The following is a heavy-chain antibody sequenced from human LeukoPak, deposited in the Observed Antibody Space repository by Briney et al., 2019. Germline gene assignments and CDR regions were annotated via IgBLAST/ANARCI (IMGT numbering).Heavy chain of an antibody. CDR1: GFTFDDYA. CDR3: AKDTGWIGYCSGGSCPYYFNY. V-gene: IGHV3-9*01. J-gene: IGHJ4*02. D-gene: IGHD2-15*01. Sequence: GGSLRLSCAASGFTFDDYAMHWVRQAPGKGLEWVSGISWNSGSMGYADSVKGRFTISRDNAKNSLYLQMNSLRAEDTALYYCAKDTGWIGYCSGGSCPYYFNYWGQGTLVTVSS. CDR2: ISWNSGSM.